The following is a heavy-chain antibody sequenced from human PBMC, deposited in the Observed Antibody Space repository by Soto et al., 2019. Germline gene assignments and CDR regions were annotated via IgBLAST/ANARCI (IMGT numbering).Heavy chain of an antibody. V-gene: IGHV1-18*01. CDR2: VSPYGYT. CDR1: GYTFTTYG. D-gene: IGHD6-6*01. Sequence: ASVKVSCKTSGYTFTTYGINWVRQAPGQGLEWMGWVSPYGYTNYGQKVQGRVTMTTDTSTNTAYMELRSLRSDDTAVYYCARGAGSIAARQDQAAFDIWGPGTMVTVSS. CDR3: ARGAGSIAARQDQAAFDI. J-gene: IGHJ3*02.